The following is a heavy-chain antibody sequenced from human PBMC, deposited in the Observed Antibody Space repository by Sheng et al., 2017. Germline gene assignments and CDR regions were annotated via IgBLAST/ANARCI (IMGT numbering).Heavy chain of an antibody. Sequence: EVQLVESGGGLIQPGGSLRLSCVASGFTFSYNAMNWVRQTPEKGLEWVSTISSNVDDTFYADSVKGRFTVSRDNSRNTLYLQMNNLRAEDTAVYYCAKYFYGSGSFRYFDYWGRGTLVTVSS. CDR3: AKYFYGSGSFRYFDY. V-gene: IGHV3-23*04. CDR2: ISSNVDDT. CDR1: GFTFSYNA. J-gene: IGHJ4*02. D-gene: IGHD3-10*01.